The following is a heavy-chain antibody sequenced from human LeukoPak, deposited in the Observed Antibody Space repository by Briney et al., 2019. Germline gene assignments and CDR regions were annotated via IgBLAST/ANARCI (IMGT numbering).Heavy chain of an antibody. CDR2: INQGGGVK. J-gene: IGHJ4*02. V-gene: IGHV3-7*02. CDR1: GFTFSSYG. CDR3: ARFGYSGWNLEN. D-gene: IGHD5-12*01. Sequence: GGSLRLSCAASGFTFSSYGMHWVRQAPGKGLEWVADINQGGGVKYYVDSVKGRFTISRDDTESSLYVQMNSLRDEDTAVYYCARFGYSGWNLENWGQGTLVTVSS.